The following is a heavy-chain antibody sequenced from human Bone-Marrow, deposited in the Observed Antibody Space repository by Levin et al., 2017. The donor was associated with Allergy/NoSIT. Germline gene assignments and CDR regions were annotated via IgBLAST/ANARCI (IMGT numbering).Heavy chain of an antibody. J-gene: IGHJ4*02. CDR1: GGSISSHY. CDR2: ISYSGIT. Sequence: ESLKISCTVSGGSISSHYWSWVRQPPGKGLEYIGYISYSGITNYNPSLKSRLTISKDTSTNQFPLHLTSVPAADAAVYFCARIRVEVPIVDYVDHWGQGTLITVSS. V-gene: IGHV4-59*08. CDR3: ARIRVEVPIVDYVDH. D-gene: IGHD2-15*01.